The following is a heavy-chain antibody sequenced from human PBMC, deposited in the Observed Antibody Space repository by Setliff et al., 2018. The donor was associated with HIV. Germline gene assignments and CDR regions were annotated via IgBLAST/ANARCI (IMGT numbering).Heavy chain of an antibody. Sequence: GASVKVSCKASGAAFRMDTLSWLRQAPGHGPEWMGGIVAAFGSTTYAQKFRGRLFITADPSTGTVYMELRSLTRDDTAVYYCAKDGSGILRGTFDMWGQGTLVTVSS. D-gene: IGHD3-10*01. V-gene: IGHV1-69*13. CDR2: IVAAFGST. J-gene: IGHJ3*02. CDR3: AKDGSGILRGTFDM. CDR1: GAAFRMDT.